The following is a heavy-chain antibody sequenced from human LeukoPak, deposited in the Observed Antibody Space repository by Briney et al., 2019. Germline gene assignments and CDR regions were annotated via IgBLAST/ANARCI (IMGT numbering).Heavy chain of an antibody. CDR2: ISWNSGSI. V-gene: IGHV3-9*01. J-gene: IGHJ4*02. CDR3: AKDFSLWFGESNGLDY. D-gene: IGHD3-10*01. Sequence: GRSLRLSCAASGFTFDDYAMHWVRHAPGKGLEWVSGISWNSGSIGYADSVKGRFTISRDNAKNSLYLQMNSLRAEDTALYYCAKDFSLWFGESNGLDYWGQGTLVTVSS. CDR1: GFTFDDYA.